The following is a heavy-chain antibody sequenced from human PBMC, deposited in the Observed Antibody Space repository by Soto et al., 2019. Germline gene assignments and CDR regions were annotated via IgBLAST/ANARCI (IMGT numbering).Heavy chain of an antibody. D-gene: IGHD1-26*01. Sequence: QVQLVQSGAEVKQPGSSVKVSCKASGGPFSRYAFTWVRQAPGQGLEWMGGIAPFSATADYAQKFQGRVTITADESTSTAYLELSSLGSEDTAVYFCVTSRGAPTCFDPWGQGTLVIVSS. J-gene: IGHJ5*02. V-gene: IGHV1-69*12. CDR2: IAPFSATA. CDR3: VTSRGAPTCFDP. CDR1: GGPFSRYA.